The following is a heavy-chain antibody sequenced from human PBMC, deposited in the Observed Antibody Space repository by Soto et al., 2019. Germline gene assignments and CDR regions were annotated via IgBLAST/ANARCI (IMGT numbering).Heavy chain of an antibody. V-gene: IGHV3-15*07. CDR2: IKSKTGGGTA. CDR1: GFTFSHAW. J-gene: IGHJ3*02. CDR3: TTVLGPSYCSGGSCYYAFDI. Sequence: EVQLVESGGGLVKPGGSLRLSCAASGFTFSHAWMNWVRQAPGKGLEWVGRIKSKTGGGTADYVAPVKGRFTISRDDSKDTLYLQMNSLKTEDTAVYYCTTVLGPSYCSGGSCYYAFDIWGQGTMVTVS. D-gene: IGHD2-15*01.